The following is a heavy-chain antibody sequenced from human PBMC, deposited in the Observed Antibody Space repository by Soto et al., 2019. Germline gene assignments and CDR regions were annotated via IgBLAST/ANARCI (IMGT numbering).Heavy chain of an antibody. CDR3: TKVVGLAGQD. V-gene: IGHV3-7*01. J-gene: IGHJ4*02. CDR2: IKQDGREK. D-gene: IGHD6-19*01. Sequence: EVQLEESGGTLVQPGGSLRLSCAASGLTFSNYWMSWVRQAPGKGLEWVANIKQDGREKYYVDSVRGRFTISRDNAKNSLYLQKSSLRAEDKAVYYCTKVVGLAGQDWGQGTLVTVSS. CDR1: GLTFSNYW.